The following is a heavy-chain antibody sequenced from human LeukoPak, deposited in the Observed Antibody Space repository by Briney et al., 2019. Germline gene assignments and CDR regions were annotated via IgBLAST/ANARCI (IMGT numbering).Heavy chain of an antibody. CDR1: GDSVSSNSAA. V-gene: IGHV6-1*01. J-gene: IGHJ3*02. Sequence: SQTLSLTCAISGDSVSSNSAAWNWIRQSPSRGLEWLGRTYYRSKWYSDYAVSLKSRMTINPDTSRNQFSLQMNSVTPEDTAVYYCARGAVWDTGAFDIWGQGTMVTLSS. D-gene: IGHD1-26*01. CDR2: TYYRSKWYS. CDR3: ARGAVWDTGAFDI.